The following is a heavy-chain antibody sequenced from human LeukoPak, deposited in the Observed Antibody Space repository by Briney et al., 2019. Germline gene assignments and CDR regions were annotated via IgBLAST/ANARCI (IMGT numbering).Heavy chain of an antibody. CDR3: ASGWYHANAVDY. CDR1: GFTFDDYA. Sequence: PGGSLRLSCAASGFTFDDYAMHWVRQAPGKGLEWVSGINWNSGSIGYADSVKGRFTISRDNAKNSLYLQMDSLRAEDTALYYCASGWYHANAVDYWGQGTLATVSS. V-gene: IGHV3-9*01. D-gene: IGHD6-19*01. J-gene: IGHJ4*02. CDR2: INWNSGSI.